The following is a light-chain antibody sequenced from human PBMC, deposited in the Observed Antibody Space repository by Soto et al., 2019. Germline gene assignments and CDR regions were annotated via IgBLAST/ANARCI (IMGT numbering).Light chain of an antibody. V-gene: IGKV1-39*01. CDR1: QSISSY. CDR2: AAS. CDR3: QQRHMWPIT. Sequence: DIQMTQSPSSLSASVGDRVTITCRASQSISSYLNWYQQKPGKAPKLLIYAASSLQSGVPSRFSGSGSGTDFPLTISSLEPEDSAVYYCQQRHMWPITFGQGTRLEIK. J-gene: IGKJ5*01.